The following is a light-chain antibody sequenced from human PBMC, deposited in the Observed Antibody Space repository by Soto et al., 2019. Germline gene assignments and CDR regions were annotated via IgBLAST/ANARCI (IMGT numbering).Light chain of an antibody. CDR2: DNT. V-gene: IGLV1-40*01. J-gene: IGLJ2*01. Sequence: QSVLTQPPSVSGAPGQRVTISCAGSTSNIGARYEVHWYQQLPGTAPKLLIHDNTNRPSGVPDRFSGSTSGTSASLAITGLQAEDEADYYCATWHDSLNGVVIAGGTQLTVL. CDR1: TSNIGARYE. CDR3: ATWHDSLNGVV.